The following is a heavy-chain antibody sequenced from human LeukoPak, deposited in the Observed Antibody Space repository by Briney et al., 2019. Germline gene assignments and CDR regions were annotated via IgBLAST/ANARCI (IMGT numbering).Heavy chain of an antibody. CDR1: GGSISSYY. J-gene: IGHJ5*02. CDR3: ARAVAGTAVRLQHWFDP. Sequence: TSETLSLTCTVSGGSISSYYWSWIRQPPGKGLEWIGYIYYTGNTNYNPSLMGRVTISVDTSKNQFSLRLSSVTAADTAVYYCARAVAGTAVRLQHWFDPWGQGTLVTVSS. V-gene: IGHV4-59*12. D-gene: IGHD6-19*01. CDR2: IYYTGNT.